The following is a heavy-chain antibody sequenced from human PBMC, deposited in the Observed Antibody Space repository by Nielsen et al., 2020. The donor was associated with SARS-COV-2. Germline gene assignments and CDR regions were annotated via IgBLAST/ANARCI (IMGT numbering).Heavy chain of an antibody. CDR2: ISYDGSNK. D-gene: IGHD3/OR15-3a*01. Sequence: GESLKISCAASGFTFSSYGMHWVRQAPGKGLEWVAVISYDGSNKYYADSVKGRFTISRDNSKSTLYLQMNSLRAEDTAMYYCAKDRAVFMIYFTRGGPDYWGQGTLVTVSS. J-gene: IGHJ4*02. CDR3: AKDRAVFMIYFTRGGPDY. CDR1: GFTFSSYG. V-gene: IGHV3-30*18.